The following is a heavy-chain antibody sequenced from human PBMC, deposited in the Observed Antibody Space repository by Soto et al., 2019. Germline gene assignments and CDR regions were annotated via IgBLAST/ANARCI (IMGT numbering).Heavy chain of an antibody. Sequence: QVQLVESGGGVVQPGRSLRLSCAASGFTFSSYGMHWVRQAPGKGLEWVAVISYDGSNKYYADSVKGRFTISRDNSKNTLYLQMNSLRAEGTAVYYCAKGGGWYDYWGQGTLVTVSS. D-gene: IGHD6-19*01. CDR2: ISYDGSNK. V-gene: IGHV3-30*18. CDR1: GFTFSSYG. J-gene: IGHJ4*02. CDR3: AKGGGWYDY.